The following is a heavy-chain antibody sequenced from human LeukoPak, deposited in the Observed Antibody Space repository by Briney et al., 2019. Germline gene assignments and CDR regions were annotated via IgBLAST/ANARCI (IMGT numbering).Heavy chain of an antibody. CDR3: AKGAGQLGWYGGPDY. Sequence: GGSLRLSCAASGSTFSSYGMHWVRQAPGKGLEWVAVIWYDGSNKYYADSVKGRFTISRDNSKNTLYLQMNSLRAEDTAVYYCAKGAGQLGWYGGPDYWGQGTLVTVSS. D-gene: IGHD6-19*01. V-gene: IGHV3-33*06. J-gene: IGHJ4*02. CDR2: IWYDGSNK. CDR1: GSTFSSYG.